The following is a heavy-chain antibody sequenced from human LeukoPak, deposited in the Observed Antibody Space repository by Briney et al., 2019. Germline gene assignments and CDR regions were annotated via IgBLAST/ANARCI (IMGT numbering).Heavy chain of an antibody. J-gene: IGHJ4*02. CDR1: GYTFTSYD. V-gene: IGHV1-8*01. Sequence: GASVKVSCQASGYTFTSYDINWVRQATGQGLEWMGWMNPNSGNTGYAQKFQGRVTLTRNTSISTAYMELGSLNSEDTAVYYCARPDYGDNEEGGYWGQGTLVTVSS. CDR3: ARPDYGDNEEGGY. CDR2: MNPNSGNT. D-gene: IGHD4-23*01.